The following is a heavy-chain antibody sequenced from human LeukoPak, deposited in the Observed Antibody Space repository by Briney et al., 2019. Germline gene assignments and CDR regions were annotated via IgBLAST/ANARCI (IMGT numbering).Heavy chain of an antibody. J-gene: IGHJ4*02. D-gene: IGHD3-22*01. CDR1: GFTFSSYA. CDR3: ARSYDSSGYYFSYFDY. CDR2: ISYDGSNK. V-gene: IGHV3-30*04. Sequence: GRSLRLSCAASGFTFSSYAMHWVRQAPGKGLEWVAVISYDGSNKYYADSVKGRFTISRDNSKNTLYLQMNSLRAEDTAVYYCARSYDSSGYYFSYFDYWGQGTLVTVSS.